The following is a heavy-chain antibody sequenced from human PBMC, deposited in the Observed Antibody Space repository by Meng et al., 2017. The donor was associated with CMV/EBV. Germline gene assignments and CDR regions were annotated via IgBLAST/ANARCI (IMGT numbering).Heavy chain of an antibody. V-gene: IGHV4-30-4*08. J-gene: IGHJ4*02. CDR2: IYYSGST. D-gene: IGHD3-9*01. CDR1: GGSISSGDYY. Sequence: QVQLQESGPGLVKHSKTLSLTGTVSGGSISSGDYYWSWIRQPPGKGLEWIGYIYYSGSTYYNPSLKSRVTISVDTSKNQFSLKLSSVTAADTAVYYCARAARYFDTGYLIVYFDYWGQGTLVTVAS. CDR3: ARAARYFDTGYLIVYFDY.